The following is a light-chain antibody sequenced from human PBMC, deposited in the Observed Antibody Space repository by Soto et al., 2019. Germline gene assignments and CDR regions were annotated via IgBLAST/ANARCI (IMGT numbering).Light chain of an antibody. CDR3: AAWDDSLSGFYV. CDR2: RNN. CDR1: SSNIGSNY. Sequence: QSALTQPPSASGTPGQRVTISCSGSSSNIGSNYVYWYQQLPGTAPKLLIYRNNQRPSGVPDRFSGSKSGTSASLVISGLRSEDEADYYCAAWDDSLSGFYVFGTGTKVTVL. V-gene: IGLV1-47*01. J-gene: IGLJ1*01.